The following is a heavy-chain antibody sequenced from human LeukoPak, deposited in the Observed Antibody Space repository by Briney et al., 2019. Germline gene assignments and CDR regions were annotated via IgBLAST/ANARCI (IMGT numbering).Heavy chain of an antibody. CDR2: ISAYNGNT. V-gene: IGHV1-18*01. CDR1: GYTFTSYG. CDR3: ARDAYSSSSYYYYYMDV. D-gene: IGHD6-6*01. Sequence: GASVKVSCKASGYTFTSYGISWVRQAPGQGLEWMGWISAYNGNTNYAQKLQGRVTMTTDTSTSTAYMELRSLRSDDTAVYYCARDAYSSSSYYYYYMDVWGKGTTVTVSS. J-gene: IGHJ6*03.